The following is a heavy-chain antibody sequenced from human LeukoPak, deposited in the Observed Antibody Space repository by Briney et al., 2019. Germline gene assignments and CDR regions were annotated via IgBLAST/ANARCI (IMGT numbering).Heavy chain of an antibody. V-gene: IGHV3-33*08. J-gene: IGHJ6*03. CDR1: GFTFSDYS. Sequence: GGSLRLSCAASGFTFSDYSMNWVRQAPGKGLEWVAVIWYDGSNKYYADSVKGRFTISRDNSKNTLYLQMNSLRAEDTAVYYCARSTSRYYYYRDVWGKGPTVTVSS. D-gene: IGHD2-2*01. CDR3: ARSTSRYYYYRDV. CDR2: IWYDGSNK.